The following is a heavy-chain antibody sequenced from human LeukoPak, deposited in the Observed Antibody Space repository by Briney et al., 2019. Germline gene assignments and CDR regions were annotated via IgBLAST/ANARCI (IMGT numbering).Heavy chain of an antibody. D-gene: IGHD3-3*01. CDR2: INPNSGGT. CDR1: GYIFTGYY. Sequence: ASVKVSCKASGYIFTGYYMRWVRQAPGQGLEWMGWINPNSGGTNYAQKFQGRVTMTRDTSISTAYMEVNRLRSDDTAVYYCAKVGSRLFGVLIPLSFDYWGQGTLITVSS. V-gene: IGHV1-2*02. CDR3: AKVGSRLFGVLIPLSFDY. J-gene: IGHJ4*02.